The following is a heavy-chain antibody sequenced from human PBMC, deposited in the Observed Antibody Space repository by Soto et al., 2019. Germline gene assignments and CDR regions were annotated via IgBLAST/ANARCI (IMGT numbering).Heavy chain of an antibody. Sequence: EASVKVPCKASGYTFTSYYMHWVRQAPGQGLEWMGIINPSGGSTSYAQKFQGRVTMTRDTSTSTVYMELSSLRSEDTAVYYCARGADYGGNSRLAGMDVWGQGTTVTVSS. CDR1: GYTFTSYY. V-gene: IGHV1-46*01. J-gene: IGHJ6*02. CDR3: ARGADYGGNSRLAGMDV. CDR2: INPSGGST. D-gene: IGHD4-17*01.